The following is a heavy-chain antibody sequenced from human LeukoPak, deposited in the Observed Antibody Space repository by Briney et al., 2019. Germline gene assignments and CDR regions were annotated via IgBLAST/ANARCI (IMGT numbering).Heavy chain of an antibody. CDR3: AKTHYDSIGYYPEPIDAFDI. D-gene: IGHD3-22*01. CDR1: GGSFSGYY. V-gene: IGHV4-34*01. J-gene: IGHJ3*02. Sequence: SETLSLTCAVYGGSFSGYYWSWIRQPPGKGLEWIGEINHSGSTNYNPSLKSRVTISVDTSKNQFSLKLSSVTAADTAVYYCAKTHYDSIGYYPEPIDAFDIWGQGTMVTVSS. CDR2: INHSGST.